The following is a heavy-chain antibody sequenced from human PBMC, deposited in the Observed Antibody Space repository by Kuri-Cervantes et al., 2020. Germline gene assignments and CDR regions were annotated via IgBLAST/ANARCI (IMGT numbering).Heavy chain of an antibody. J-gene: IGHJ4*02. CDR2: IYWNDDR. Sequence: SGPTLVKPTQTLTLTCTFSGFSLSTSGVGVGWIRQPPGKALEWLALIYWNDDRRYSPSLKSRPTITKDTSKNQVVLTMTNMDPVDTATYYCAHSDESGGWYSSRYFDYWGQGTLVTVSS. CDR1: GFSLSTSGVG. CDR3: AHSDESGGWYSSRYFDY. D-gene: IGHD6-19*01. V-gene: IGHV2-5*01.